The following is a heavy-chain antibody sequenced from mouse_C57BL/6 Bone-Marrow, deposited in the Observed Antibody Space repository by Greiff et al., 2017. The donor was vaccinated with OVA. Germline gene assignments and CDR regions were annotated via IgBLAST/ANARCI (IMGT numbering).Heavy chain of an antibody. CDR3: ARSLYGYAMDY. V-gene: IGHV1-63*01. CDR2: IYPGGGYT. D-gene: IGHD1-1*01. CDR1: GYTFTNYW. Sequence: VQLQQSGSELVRPGTSVKMSCKASGYTFTNYWIGWAKQRPGHGLEWIGDIYPGGGYTNYNEKFKGKATLTADKSSSTAYMQFSSLTSEDSAIYYCARSLYGYAMDYWGQGTSVTVSS. J-gene: IGHJ4*01.